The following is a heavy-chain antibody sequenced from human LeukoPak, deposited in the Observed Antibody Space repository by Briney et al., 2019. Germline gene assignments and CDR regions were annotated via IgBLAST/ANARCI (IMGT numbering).Heavy chain of an antibody. CDR1: GFTFSSYA. J-gene: IGHJ4*02. CDR3: AKDPNYYFDY. CDR2: ISGRGTGT. D-gene: IGHD5-24*01. V-gene: IGHV3-23*01. Sequence: GGSLRLSCAASGFTFSSYAMSWVRQAAGKGLEWVSAISGRGTGTYYADSVKGRFTISRDNSKNTLYLQMNSLRAEDTAVYYCAKDPNYYFDYWGQGTLVTVSS.